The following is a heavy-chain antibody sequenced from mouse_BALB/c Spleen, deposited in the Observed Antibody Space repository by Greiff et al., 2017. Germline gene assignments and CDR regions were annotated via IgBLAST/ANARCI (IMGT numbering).Heavy chain of an antibody. CDR2: IWSDGST. D-gene: IGHD3-1*01. CDR1: GFSLTSYG. V-gene: IGHV2-6-2*01. Sequence: VQGVESGPDLVAPSQSLSITCTVSGFSLTSYGVHWVRQPPGKGLEWLVVIWSDGSTTYNSALKSRLSISKDNSKSQVFLKMNSLQTDDTAMYYCARHSSCYYYSMDYWGQGTSVTFSS. J-gene: IGHJ4*01. CDR3: ARHSSCYYYSMDY.